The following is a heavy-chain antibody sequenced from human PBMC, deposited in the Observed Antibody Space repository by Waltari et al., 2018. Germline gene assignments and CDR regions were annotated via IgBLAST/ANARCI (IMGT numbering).Heavy chain of an antibody. CDR2: IWHDGSNE. V-gene: IGHV3-33*01. CDR3: ASQSTTLFDY. D-gene: IGHD2-15*01. J-gene: IGHJ4*02. CDR1: GFTFSRFG. Sequence: QVQLVESGGGVVQPGRSLRLSWSASGFTFSRFGMHWVRQAPGKGVEWVAVIWHDGSNEYYVDSVKGRFTISRDNSKNTLYLQMNSLRAEDSAVYYCASQSTTLFDYWGQGTLVTVSS.